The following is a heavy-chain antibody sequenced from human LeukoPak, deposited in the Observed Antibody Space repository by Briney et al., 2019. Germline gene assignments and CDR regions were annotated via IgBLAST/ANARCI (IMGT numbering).Heavy chain of an antibody. CDR2: ISGSGGST. D-gene: IGHD5-18*01. J-gene: IGHJ4*02. V-gene: IGHV3-23*01. Sequence: GGSLRLSCAASGFTFSSYAMSWVRQAPGKGLEWVSAISGSGGSTYYADSVKGRFTISRDNSKNTLYLQMNSLRAEDTAVYYCAKDVGGYGYGYPLDYWGQGTLVTVSS. CDR1: GFTFSSYA. CDR3: AKDVGGYGYGYPLDY.